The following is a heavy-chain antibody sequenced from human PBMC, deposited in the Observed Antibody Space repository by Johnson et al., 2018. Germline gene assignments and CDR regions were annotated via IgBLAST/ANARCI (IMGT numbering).Heavy chain of an antibody. CDR3: ARDGAGSGWYPFDS. CDR1: GGTFNSDA. CDR2: ILPIFATS. Sequence: QVQLQESGAEVKKPGSSVKVSCKASGGTFNSDAISWVRQAPGQGLELMGGILPIFATSNYAPKFQGRVTITADESTSTVYMELSSLRSEDTAVYFCARDGAGSGWYPFDSWGQGTLITVSS. J-gene: IGHJ4*02. V-gene: IGHV1-69*01. D-gene: IGHD6-19*01.